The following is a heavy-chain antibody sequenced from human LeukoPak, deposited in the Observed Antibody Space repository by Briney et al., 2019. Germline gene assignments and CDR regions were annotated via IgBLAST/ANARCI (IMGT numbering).Heavy chain of an antibody. CDR1: GFTFSSYA. J-gene: IGHJ4*02. V-gene: IGHV3-23*01. CDR3: AKVPRYSSGWYVDY. CDR2: ISGSGGST. Sequence: GGSLRLSCAASGFTFSSYAMSWVRQAPGKGLEWVSAISGSGGSTYYADSVKGRFTISRDNSKSTLYLQMNSLRAEDTAVYYCAKVPRYSSGWYVDYWGQGTLVTVSS. D-gene: IGHD6-19*01.